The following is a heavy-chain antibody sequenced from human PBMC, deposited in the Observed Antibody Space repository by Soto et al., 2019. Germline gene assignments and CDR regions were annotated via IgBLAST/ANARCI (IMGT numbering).Heavy chain of an antibody. V-gene: IGHV4-30-4*01. Sequence: QVQLQESGPGLVKPSQTLSLTCTVSGDSVSGGDSYWSWIRQPPGKALEWIGYTSFSGYTSYSPSLKRPVNISVDMSKSQCSLRLTSMTAADTAIYYCVRGGNPYHYATSGPGTFDKWGQGTLVSVSS. CDR3: VRGGNPYHYATSGPGTFDK. CDR2: TSFSGYT. D-gene: IGHD3-22*01. J-gene: IGHJ4*02. CDR1: GDSVSGGDSY.